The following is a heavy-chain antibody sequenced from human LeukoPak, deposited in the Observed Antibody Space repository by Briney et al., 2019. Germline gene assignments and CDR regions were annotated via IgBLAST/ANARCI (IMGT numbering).Heavy chain of an antibody. V-gene: IGHV4-4*02. D-gene: IGHD3-10*01. Sequence: SETLSLTCAVSGGSISSSNWWNWVRQPPGKGLEWIGEIYHSGSTNYNPSLKSRVTISVDKSKNQFSLKLSSVTAADTAVYYYARVPYYGTGDYGMDVWGKGTTVTVSS. J-gene: IGHJ6*04. CDR3: ARVPYYGTGDYGMDV. CDR2: IYHSGST. CDR1: GGSISSSNW.